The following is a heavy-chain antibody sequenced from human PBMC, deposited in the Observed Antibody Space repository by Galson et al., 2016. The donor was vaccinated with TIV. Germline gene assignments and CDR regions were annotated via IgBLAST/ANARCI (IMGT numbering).Heavy chain of an antibody. J-gene: IGHJ4*02. D-gene: IGHD3-22*01. CDR3: ARVVTSTSPFDY. Sequence: QSGAEVKKPGESLKISCKGSGSSFTNSYIAWVRQMPGKGLEWMAIIYPGDSDTRYSPSFQGQVTISADKSISTAYLQWSSLKASDTAMYFCARVVTSTSPFDYWGQGTLVTVSS. CDR2: IYPGDSDT. V-gene: IGHV5-51*03. CDR1: GSSFTNSY.